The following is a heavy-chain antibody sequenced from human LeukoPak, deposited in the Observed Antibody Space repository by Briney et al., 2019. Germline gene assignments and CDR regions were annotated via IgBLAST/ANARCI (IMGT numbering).Heavy chain of an antibody. J-gene: IGHJ6*03. Sequence: SETLSLTCTVSGGSISNYYWNWIRQPAGKGLEWIGRKSTSGHTNYRSSLESRVTMSVDTSKNQFSLRLSSVTTADTAVYYCARLIVGDLYYYYYMDVWGKGTTVTVSS. CDR3: ARLIVGDLYYYYYMDV. D-gene: IGHD1-26*01. CDR2: KSTSGHT. V-gene: IGHV4-4*07. CDR1: GGSISNYY.